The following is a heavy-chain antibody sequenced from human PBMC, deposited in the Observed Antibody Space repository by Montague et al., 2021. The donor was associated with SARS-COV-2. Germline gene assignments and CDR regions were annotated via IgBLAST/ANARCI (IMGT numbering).Heavy chain of an antibody. Sequence: SETLSLTCAVYGGSFSDYHWTWIRQSPGRGLEWIGQINSGGSTKYNPSLRSRVTISVDTSKNQFSLKLTSVTAADTAVYYCARGAPGYWGQGTMVTVSS. V-gene: IGHV4-34*01. CDR3: ARGAPGY. CDR2: INSGGST. CDR1: GGSFSDYH. D-gene: IGHD1-1*01. J-gene: IGHJ4*02.